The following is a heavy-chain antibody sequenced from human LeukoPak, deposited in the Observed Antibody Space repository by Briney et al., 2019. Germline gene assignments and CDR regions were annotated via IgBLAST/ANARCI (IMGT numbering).Heavy chain of an antibody. CDR3: ARARTFLGYYYGMDV. CDR2: ISSSGSTI. D-gene: IGHD2/OR15-2a*01. V-gene: IGHV3-48*03. CDR1: GFTFSSYE. Sequence: GGSLRLSCAASGFTFSSYEMNWVRQAPGKGLEWVSYISSSGSTIYYADSVKGRFTTSRDNAKNSLYLQMNSLRAEDTAVYYCARARTFLGYYYGMDVWGKGTTVTVSS. J-gene: IGHJ6*04.